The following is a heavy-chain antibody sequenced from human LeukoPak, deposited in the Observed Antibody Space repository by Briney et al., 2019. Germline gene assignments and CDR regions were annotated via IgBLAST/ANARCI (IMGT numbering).Heavy chain of an antibody. Sequence: GRSLRLSCAASGFTFSSYAMHWVRQAPGKGLEWVAVISYDGSNKYYADSVKGRFTISRDNSKNTLYLQMNSLRAEDTAVYYCAVIAVAGTSFDYWGQGTLVTVSS. J-gene: IGHJ4*02. CDR1: GFTFSSYA. V-gene: IGHV3-30*04. CDR2: ISYDGSNK. D-gene: IGHD6-19*01. CDR3: AVIAVAGTSFDY.